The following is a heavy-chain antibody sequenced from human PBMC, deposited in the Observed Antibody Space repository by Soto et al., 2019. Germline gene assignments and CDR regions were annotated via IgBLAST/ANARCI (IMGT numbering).Heavy chain of an antibody. D-gene: IGHD3-22*01. CDR3: ARSSTDYYDSSGYYDDY. CDR2: ISSSSSYT. J-gene: IGHJ4*02. V-gene: IGHV3-11*05. CDR1: GFTFSDYY. Sequence: QVQLVESGGGLVKPGGSLRLSCAASGFTFSDYYMSWIRQAPGKGLEWVSYISSSSSYTNYADSVKGRFTISRDNAKNSLYLQMNSLRAEDTAVYYCARSSTDYYDSSGYYDDYWGQGTLVTVS.